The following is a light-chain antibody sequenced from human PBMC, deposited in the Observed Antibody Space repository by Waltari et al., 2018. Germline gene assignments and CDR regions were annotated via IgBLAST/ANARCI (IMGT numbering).Light chain of an antibody. J-gene: IGKJ1*01. CDR1: QSLLHSDGRAR. CDR3: MQNIQLPT. V-gene: IGKV2-29*03. Sequence: EIVMTQAPLSLSVTPGQPASMSCKSSQSLLHSDGRARLYWYLQKPGQSPQLLISEVSSRFSGVTERFSGGGSGTDFTLKISRVEAGDVGVYFCMQNIQLPTFGQGTKVEIE. CDR2: EVS.